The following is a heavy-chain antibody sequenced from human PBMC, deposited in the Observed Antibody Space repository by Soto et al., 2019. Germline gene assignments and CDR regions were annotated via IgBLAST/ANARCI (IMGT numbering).Heavy chain of an antibody. D-gene: IGHD5-18*01. CDR2: ISGSGGST. CDR1: GFTFSSYA. CDR3: AKDGGGYSYGSEYYFDY. J-gene: IGHJ4*02. V-gene: IGHV3-23*01. Sequence: WWSLRLSCAASGFTFSSYAMSWVRQAPGKGLEWVSAISGSGGSTYYADSVKGRFTISRDNSKNTLYLQMNSLRAEDTAVYYCAKDGGGYSYGSEYYFDYSGQGTLVTVSS.